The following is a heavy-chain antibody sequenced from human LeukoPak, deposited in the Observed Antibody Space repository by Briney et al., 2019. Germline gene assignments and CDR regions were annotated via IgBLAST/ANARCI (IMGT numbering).Heavy chain of an antibody. CDR3: ARWSSGWDGGYYYMDV. CDR1: GGSISSSSYY. Sequence: SETLSLTCTVPGGSISSSSYYWGWIRQPPGKGLEWIGSIYYSGSTYYNPSLKSRVTISVDTSKNQFSLKLSSVTAADTAVYYCARWSSGWDGGYYYMDVWGKGTTVTVSS. CDR2: IYYSGST. D-gene: IGHD6-19*01. V-gene: IGHV4-39*07. J-gene: IGHJ6*03.